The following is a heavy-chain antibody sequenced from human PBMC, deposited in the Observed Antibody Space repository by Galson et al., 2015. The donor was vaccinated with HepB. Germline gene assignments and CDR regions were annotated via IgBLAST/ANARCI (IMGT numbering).Heavy chain of an antibody. CDR1: GFTFSSYW. CDR3: ARDWKYQLLYEGGWYYYYYMDV. J-gene: IGHJ6*03. Sequence: SLRLSCAASGFTFSSYWMSWVRQAPGKGLEWVANIKQDGSEKYYVDSVKGRFTISRDNAKNSLYLQMNSLRAEDTAVYYCARDWKYQLLYEGGWYYYYYMDVWGKGTTITVSS. CDR2: IKQDGSEK. V-gene: IGHV3-7*01. D-gene: IGHD2-2*02.